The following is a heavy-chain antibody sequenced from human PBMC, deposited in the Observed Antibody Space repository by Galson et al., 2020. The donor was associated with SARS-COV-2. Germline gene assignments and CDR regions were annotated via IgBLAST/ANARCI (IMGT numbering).Heavy chain of an antibody. V-gene: IGHV3-33*01. D-gene: IGHD6-13*01. CDR1: GFTFSSYG. Sequence: GGSLRLSCAASGFTFSSYGMHWVRQAPGKGLEWVAVIWYDGSNKYYADSVKGRFTISRDNSKNTLYLQMNSLRAEDTAVYYCAREGLGSSSWGRYYYYYGMDVWGQGTTVTVSS. J-gene: IGHJ6*02. CDR3: AREGLGSSSWGRYYYYYGMDV. CDR2: IWYDGSNK.